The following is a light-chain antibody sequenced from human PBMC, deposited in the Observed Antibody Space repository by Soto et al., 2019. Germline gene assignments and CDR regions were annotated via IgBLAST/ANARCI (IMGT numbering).Light chain of an antibody. J-gene: IGLJ2*01. CDR3: ATWDDSLNVVI. V-gene: IGLV1-44*01. Sequence: QPVLTQPPSASGTPGQRVTISCSGSNSNIGSYTVNWYQQLPGAAPKLLIFSNDQWPSGVPDRFSGSKSGTSASLAISGLQPEDEADYYCATWDDSLNVVIFGGGTKLTVL. CDR1: NSNIGSYT. CDR2: SND.